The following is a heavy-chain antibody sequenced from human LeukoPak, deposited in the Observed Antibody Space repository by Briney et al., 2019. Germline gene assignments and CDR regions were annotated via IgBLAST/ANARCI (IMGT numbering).Heavy chain of an antibody. CDR2: INPNSGGT. CDR1: GYTFTGYY. D-gene: IGHD3-16*01. Sequence: ASVKVSCKASGYTFTGYYMHWVRQAPGPGLEWMGWINPNSGGTNYAQKFQGRVTMTRDTSISTAYMELSRLRSDDTAVYYCARDGPLGITFGGVPAFDPWGQGTLVTVSS. J-gene: IGHJ5*02. V-gene: IGHV1-2*02. CDR3: ARDGPLGITFGGVPAFDP.